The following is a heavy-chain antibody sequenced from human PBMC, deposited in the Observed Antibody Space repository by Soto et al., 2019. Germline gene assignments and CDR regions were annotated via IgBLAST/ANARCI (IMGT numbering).Heavy chain of an antibody. CDR3: ATDRYCISTSCYTFDY. V-gene: IGHV3-30*03. J-gene: IGHJ4*02. D-gene: IGHD2-2*02. CDR1: GFTFSSYG. Sequence: QVQLVESGGGVVQPGRSLRLSCAASGFTFSSYGMHWVRQAPGKGLEWVAVISYDGSNKYYADSVKGRFTISRDNSKNTLYLQMNSLRAEDTAVYYCATDRYCISTSCYTFDYWGQGTLVTVSS. CDR2: ISYDGSNK.